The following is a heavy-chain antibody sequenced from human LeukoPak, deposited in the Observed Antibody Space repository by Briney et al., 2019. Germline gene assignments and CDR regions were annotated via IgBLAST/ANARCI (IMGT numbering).Heavy chain of an antibody. D-gene: IGHD1-1*01. CDR3: AREVAGTTINWFDP. V-gene: IGHV3-21*01. CDR1: GFTFSSYS. Sequence: GGSLRLSCAASGFTFSSYSMNWVRRAPGKGLEWVSSISSSSYIYYADSVKGRFTISRDNAKNSLYLQMNGLRAEDTAVYYCAREVAGTTINWFDPWGQGTLVTVSS. J-gene: IGHJ5*02. CDR2: ISSSSYI.